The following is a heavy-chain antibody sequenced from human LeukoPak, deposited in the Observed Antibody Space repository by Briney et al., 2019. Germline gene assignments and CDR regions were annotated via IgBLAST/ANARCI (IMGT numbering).Heavy chain of an antibody. J-gene: IGHJ4*02. Sequence: PGGSLRLSCAASGFTVSSNYMSWVRQAPGKGLEWVSVIYSCGSTYYADSVKGRFTISRDNSKNTLYLQMNSLRAEDTAVYYCARVFGQLERSLDYWGQGTLVTVSS. CDR2: IYSCGST. CDR3: ARVFGQLERSLDY. CDR1: GFTVSSNY. D-gene: IGHD1-1*01. V-gene: IGHV3-53*05.